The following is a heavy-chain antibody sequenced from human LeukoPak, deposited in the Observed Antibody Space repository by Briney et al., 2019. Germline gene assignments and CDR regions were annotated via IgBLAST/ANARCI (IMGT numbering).Heavy chain of an antibody. CDR1: GFTFSSYW. CDR3: ARDLQLGIASAFDY. J-gene: IGHJ4*02. CDR2: INTDGSST. V-gene: IGHV3-74*01. Sequence: GGSLRLSCAASGFTFSSYWMHWVRHAPGKGLVWVSRINTDGSSTSYADSVKGRFTISRDNAKNSLYLQMNSLRAEDTAVYYCARDLQLGIASAFDYWGQGTLVTVSS. D-gene: IGHD6-13*01.